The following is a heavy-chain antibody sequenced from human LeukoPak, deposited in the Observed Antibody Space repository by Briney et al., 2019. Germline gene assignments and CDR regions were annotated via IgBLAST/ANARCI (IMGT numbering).Heavy chain of an antibody. CDR2: ISGSGGST. D-gene: IGHD4-17*01. CDR1: GFTFSSYA. Sequence: PGGSLRLSCAASGFTFSSYAMSWVRQAPGKGLEWVSGISGSGGSTYYADSVKGRFTISRDNSKNTLSLQMNSLRAEDTAVYYCAKAAYIRNYGDYPNWFDPWGQGTLVTVPS. CDR3: AKAAYIRNYGDYPNWFDP. V-gene: IGHV3-23*01. J-gene: IGHJ5*02.